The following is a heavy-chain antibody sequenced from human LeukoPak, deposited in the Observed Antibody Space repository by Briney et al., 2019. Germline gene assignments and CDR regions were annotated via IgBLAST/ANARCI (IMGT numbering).Heavy chain of an antibody. J-gene: IGHJ4*02. CDR1: GYSFTSYW. V-gene: IGHV5-51*01. Sequence: PGESLKISCKGSGYSFTSYWIGWVRQMPGKGLEWMGIIYPGDSDTRYSPSFQGQVTISADKSISTAYLQWSSLKASDTAMYYCARQHSGGPRHYYFDYWGQGTLVTVSS. CDR3: ARQHSGGPRHYYFDY. CDR2: IYPGDSDT. D-gene: IGHD1-26*01.